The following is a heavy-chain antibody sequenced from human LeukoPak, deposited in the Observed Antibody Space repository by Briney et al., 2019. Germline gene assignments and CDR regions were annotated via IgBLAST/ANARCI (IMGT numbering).Heavy chain of an antibody. J-gene: IGHJ6*03. CDR3: ARRRGSRGYMDV. CDR2: INHSGST. CDR1: GGSFSGYY. D-gene: IGHD3-10*01. V-gene: IGHV4-34*01. Sequence: SETLSLACAVYGGSFSGYYWSWIRQPPGKGLEWIGEINHSGSTNYNPSLKSRVTISVDTSKNQFSLKLSSVTAADTAVYYCARRRGSRGYMDVWGKGTTVTVSS.